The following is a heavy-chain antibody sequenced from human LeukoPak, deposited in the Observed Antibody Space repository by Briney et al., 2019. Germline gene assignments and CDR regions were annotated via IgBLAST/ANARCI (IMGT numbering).Heavy chain of an antibody. D-gene: IGHD3-10*01. Sequence: SVKVSCKASGGTFSSYTISWVRQAPGQGLEWMGRITPILGIANYAQKFQGRVTITADKSTSTAYMELSSLRSEDTAVYYCARDRGVDAFDIWGQGTMVTVSS. V-gene: IGHV1-69*04. J-gene: IGHJ3*02. CDR1: GGTFSSYT. CDR2: ITPILGIA. CDR3: ARDRGVDAFDI.